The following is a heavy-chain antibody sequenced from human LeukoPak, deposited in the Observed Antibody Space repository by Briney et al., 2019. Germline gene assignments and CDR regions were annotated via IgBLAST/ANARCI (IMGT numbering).Heavy chain of an antibody. V-gene: IGHV3-30*18. CDR1: GFTFSSYG. D-gene: IGHD3-10*01. CDR3: AKNLWFGELYNGMDV. CDR2: ISYDGSNK. J-gene: IGHJ6*04. Sequence: PGGSLRLSCAASGFTFSSYGMHWVRQAPGKGLGWVAVISYDGSNKYYADSVKGRFTIPRDNSKNTLYLQMNSLRAEDTAVYYCAKNLWFGELYNGMDVWGKGTTVTVSS.